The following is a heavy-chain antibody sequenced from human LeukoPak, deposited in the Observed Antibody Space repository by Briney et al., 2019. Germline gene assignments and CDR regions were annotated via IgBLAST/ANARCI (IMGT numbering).Heavy chain of an antibody. CDR1: GGTFSRYA. CDR2: YIPMFGTA. CDR3: AGASSKWELSF. Sequence: SVKVSCKASGGTFSRYAIRWVRQAPGQGREWMGGYIPMFGTANYAQNFQNRVTITADESTSTFSMEVSSLRPEDTAVYFCAGASSKWELSFWGQGTLVTVSS. V-gene: IGHV1-69*13. J-gene: IGHJ4*02. D-gene: IGHD1-26*01.